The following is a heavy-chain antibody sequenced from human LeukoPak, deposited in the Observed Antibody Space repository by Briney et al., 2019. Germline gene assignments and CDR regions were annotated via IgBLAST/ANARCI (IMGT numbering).Heavy chain of an antibody. J-gene: IGHJ4*02. CDR1: GGSISSSGSY. CDR3: PRYNYYDSSGYYPYYFDY. V-gene: IGHV4-31*03. CDR2: IYYSGST. D-gene: IGHD3-22*01. Sequence: SETLSLTCTVSGGSISSSGSYWSWIRQHPGKGLEWIGYIYYSGSTYYNPSLKSRVIILVDTSKNQFSLKLTSVTAADTAVYYCPRYNYYDSSGYYPYYFDYWGQGTLVTVSS.